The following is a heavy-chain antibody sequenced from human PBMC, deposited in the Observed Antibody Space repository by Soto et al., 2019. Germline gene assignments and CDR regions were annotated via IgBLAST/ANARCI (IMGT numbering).Heavy chain of an antibody. Sequence: GGSLRLSCAASGFTFSSYEMSWVRQAPGKGLEWVSYMSGSGNTIYYADSVKGRFTISRDNAKNSLYLQMNSLRAEDTAVYYCARPSFCTNGVCYPTDMDVWGQGTTVTVSS. J-gene: IGHJ6*02. CDR1: GFTFSSYE. V-gene: IGHV3-48*03. CDR3: ARPSFCTNGVCYPTDMDV. CDR2: MSGSGNTI. D-gene: IGHD2-8*01.